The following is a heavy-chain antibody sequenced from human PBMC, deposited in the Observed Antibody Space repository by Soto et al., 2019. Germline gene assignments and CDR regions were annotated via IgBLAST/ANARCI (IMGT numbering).Heavy chain of an antibody. V-gene: IGHV3-30-3*01. Sequence: GGSLRLSCAASGFTFSTYAMEWVRQAPGKGLDWVALISYDGNNKYYADSVRGRFTISRDNSKNTLYLQMNTLRPEDTALYFCARPVEPFYYYGMDVWGQGNKVTVS. CDR1: GFTFSTYA. CDR3: ARPVEPFYYYGMDV. J-gene: IGHJ6*02. CDR2: ISYDGNNK.